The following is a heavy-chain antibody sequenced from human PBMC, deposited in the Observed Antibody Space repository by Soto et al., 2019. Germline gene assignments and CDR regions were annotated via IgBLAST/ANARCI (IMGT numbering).Heavy chain of an antibody. CDR2: MSPNGNNQ. J-gene: IGHJ4*02. D-gene: IGHD3-22*01. CDR1: GLTFSIYA. V-gene: IGHV3-30-3*01. Sequence: GGSLRLSCAAPGLTFSIYALHWVRRAPGKGLEWVAVMSPNGNNQYYADSGKGRFTISRDTSKSTLYLQMTSLRPDDTAVYYCATGANFYYDTSRYWVQGTLVTVSS. CDR3: ATGANFYYDTSRY.